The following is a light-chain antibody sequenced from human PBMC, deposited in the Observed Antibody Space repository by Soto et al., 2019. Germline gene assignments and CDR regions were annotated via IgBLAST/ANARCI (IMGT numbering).Light chain of an antibody. J-gene: IGKJ2*01. Sequence: EIVLTQSPGTLSLSPGERATLSCRASQSVSSSSLVWYHQKPGQAPRLLIYAASSRATGIPDRFSGSGSGTDFILTISRLEPEDFAVYYCQQYGFSSSFTFGQGTKLEI. CDR1: QSVSSSS. CDR2: AAS. CDR3: QQYGFSSSFT. V-gene: IGKV3-20*01.